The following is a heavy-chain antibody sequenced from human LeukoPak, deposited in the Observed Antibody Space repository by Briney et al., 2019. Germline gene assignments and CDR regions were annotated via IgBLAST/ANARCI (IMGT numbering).Heavy chain of an antibody. D-gene: IGHD1-26*01. CDR1: GGSISSISYY. V-gene: IGHV4-39*01. J-gene: IGHJ4*02. CDR3: ARHPKKNGIVGATIYD. CDR2: TYYSGST. Sequence: SETLSLTCSVSGGSISSISYYWSWIPQPPERGLEGMGGTYYSGSTYYNPSLKSRVTISVDTSKNQFSLKLSSVTAADTAVYYCARHPKKNGIVGATIYDWGQGTLVTVSS.